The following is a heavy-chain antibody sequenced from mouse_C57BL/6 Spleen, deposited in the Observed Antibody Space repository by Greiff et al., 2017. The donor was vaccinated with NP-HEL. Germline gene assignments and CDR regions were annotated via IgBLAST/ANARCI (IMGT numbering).Heavy chain of an antibody. CDR3: TRALLRGAMDY. CDR1: GYTFTDYE. Sequence: QVQLQQSGAELVRPGASVTLSCKASGYTFTDYEMHWVKQTPVHGLEWIGAIEPETGGTAYNQKFKGKAILTADKSSSTAYMELRSLTSEDSAVYYCTRALLRGAMDYWGQGTSVTVSS. D-gene: IGHD1-2*01. CDR2: IEPETGGT. V-gene: IGHV1-15*01. J-gene: IGHJ4*01.